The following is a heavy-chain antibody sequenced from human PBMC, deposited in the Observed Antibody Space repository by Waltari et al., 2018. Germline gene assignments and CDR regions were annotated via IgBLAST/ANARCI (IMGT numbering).Heavy chain of an antibody. J-gene: IGHJ4*02. CDR1: GFTFSSYA. D-gene: IGHD3-10*01. Sequence: EVQLLESGGGLVQPGGSLRLSCAASGFTFSSYAMSWVRQAPGKGRAWVAAISVSGGSTYYADSGKGRFTISRDNSKNTLYLQMNSLRAEDTAVYYCATVGGDLGALDYWGQGTLVTVSS. V-gene: IGHV3-23*01. CDR2: ISVSGGST. CDR3: ATVGGDLGALDY.